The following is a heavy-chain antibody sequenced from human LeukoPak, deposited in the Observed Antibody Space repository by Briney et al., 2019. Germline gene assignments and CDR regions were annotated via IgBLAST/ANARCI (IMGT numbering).Heavy chain of an antibody. CDR2: ISYDGSNK. Sequence: GSLRLSCAASEFSFSNFAMYWVRQAPGKGLEWVAVISYDGSNKYYADSVKGRFTISRDNSKNTLYLQMNSLRAEDTAVYYCAKDLEYCSGGSCYIYYYGMDVWGQGTTVTVSS. CDR3: AKDLEYCSGGSCYIYYYGMDV. V-gene: IGHV3-30*04. CDR1: EFSFSNFA. D-gene: IGHD2-15*01. J-gene: IGHJ6*02.